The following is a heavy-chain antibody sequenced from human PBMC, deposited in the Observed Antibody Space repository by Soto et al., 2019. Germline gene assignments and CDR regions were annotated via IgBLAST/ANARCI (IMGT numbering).Heavy chain of an antibody. J-gene: IGHJ4*02. CDR1: GFTFSSYS. CDR2: ISSSSSYI. CDR3: ARDHDSSPFDY. Sequence: GALRLSCAASGFTFSSYSMNWVRQAPGKGLEWVSSISSSSSYIYYADSVKGRFTISRDNAKNSLYLQMNSLRAEDTAVYYCARDHDSSPFDYWGQGTLVTVSS. D-gene: IGHD3-22*01. V-gene: IGHV3-21*01.